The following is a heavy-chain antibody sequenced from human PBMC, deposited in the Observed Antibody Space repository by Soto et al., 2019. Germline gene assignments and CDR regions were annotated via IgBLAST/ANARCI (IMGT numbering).Heavy chain of an antibody. Sequence: QVQLQESGPGLVKPSQTLSLTCTVSGGSISSGGYYWSCIRQHPGKGLEWIGYIYYIGSTYYTPSLQSRVNISVDTSKNQFSLKLSSVTAADTAVYYCARDRGSISSAHYYFDYWGKGTLVTVSS. CDR2: IYYIGST. CDR3: ARDRGSISSAHYYFDY. J-gene: IGHJ4*02. D-gene: IGHD6-13*01. V-gene: IGHV4-31*03. CDR1: GGSISSGGYY.